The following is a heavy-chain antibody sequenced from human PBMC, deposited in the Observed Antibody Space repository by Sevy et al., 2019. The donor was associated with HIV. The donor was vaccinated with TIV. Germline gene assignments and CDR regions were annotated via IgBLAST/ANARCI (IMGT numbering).Heavy chain of an antibody. CDR2: IKQDGSVK. CDR3: AKQRGWICSHDVCSPYYSDS. D-gene: IGHD5-12*01. V-gene: IGHV3-7*01. J-gene: IGHJ4*02. Sequence: GGSLRLSCAASGFAFRTFWMSWVRQAPGKGLEWVANIKQDGSVKYYMDSVKGRFTISRDNAKHSLYLQMSSLTVEDTAVYYCAKQRGWICSHDVCSPYYSDSWGQGTLVTVSS. CDR1: GFAFRTFW.